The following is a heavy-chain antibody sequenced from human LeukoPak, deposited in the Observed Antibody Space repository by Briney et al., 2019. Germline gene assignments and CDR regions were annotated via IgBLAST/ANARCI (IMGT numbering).Heavy chain of an antibody. D-gene: IGHD6-19*01. CDR3: ARVTPGGYNSGWYGYYFDY. V-gene: IGHV4-59*01. CDR2: IYYGGST. CDR1: GGSISYYY. J-gene: IGHJ4*02. Sequence: SETLSLTCTVSGGSISYYYWTWIRQPPGRGLEWIGYIYYGGSTNYNPSLKRRLTISVDTSKNQFSLKLASVTAADTAAYYCARVTPGGYNSGWYGYYFDYWGQGTLVTVSS.